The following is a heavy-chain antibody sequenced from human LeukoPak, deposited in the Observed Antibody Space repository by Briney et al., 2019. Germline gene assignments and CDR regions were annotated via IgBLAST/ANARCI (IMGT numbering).Heavy chain of an antibody. V-gene: IGHV4-34*01. CDR3: ARESITLVRGPRFFDL. J-gene: IGHJ2*01. CDR2: INHSGST. Sequence: PSETLSLTCAVYGGSFSGYYWSWIRQPPGKGLEWIGEINHSGSTNYNPSLKSRVTISVDTSKNQFSLKLNSVTATDSAVYYCARESITLVRGPRFFDLWGRGTLVTVSS. CDR1: GGSFSGYY. D-gene: IGHD3-10*01.